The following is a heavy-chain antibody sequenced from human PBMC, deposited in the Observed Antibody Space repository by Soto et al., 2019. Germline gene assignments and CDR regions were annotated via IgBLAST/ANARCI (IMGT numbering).Heavy chain of an antibody. CDR3: AREAIAALNWFAP. J-gene: IGHJ5*02. V-gene: IGHV3-23*01. Sequence: GGSLRLSCAVSGFTFSSYAMSWVRQAPGKGLEWVSAISNSGGSTFNADSVKGRFTISRDNSKNTLYLQMNSLRDEDTAVYYCAREAIAALNWFAPWGQGTLVTVSS. D-gene: IGHD6-13*01. CDR1: GFTFSSYA. CDR2: ISNSGGST.